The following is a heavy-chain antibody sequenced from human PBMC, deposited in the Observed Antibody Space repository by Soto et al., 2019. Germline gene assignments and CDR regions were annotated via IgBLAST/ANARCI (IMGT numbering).Heavy chain of an antibody. Sequence: EVQLVASGGGLVQPGGSLRLSCAASGFTVSSYLMHWVRQAPGKGLVWVSRINSDGSSTSFADSVKGRFTISRDNAKNTLYLQMNSLRAEDTAVYYCARVKYGDYGGVYDYWGQGTLVTVSS. CDR3: ARVKYGDYGGVYDY. J-gene: IGHJ4*02. D-gene: IGHD4-17*01. CDR1: GFTVSSYL. V-gene: IGHV3-74*01. CDR2: INSDGSST.